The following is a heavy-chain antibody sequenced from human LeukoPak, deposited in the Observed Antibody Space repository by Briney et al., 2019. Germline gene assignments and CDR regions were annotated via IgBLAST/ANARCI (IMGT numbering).Heavy chain of an antibody. CDR2: IYHSGST. CDR3: ARDTYSLMDV. D-gene: IGHD4-11*01. V-gene: IGHV4-38-2*02. CDR1: GYSISSGYY. J-gene: IGHJ6*03. Sequence: SETLSLTCTVSGYSISSGYYWGWIRQPPGKGLEWIGSIYHSGSTYYNPSLKSRVTISVDTSKNQFSLKLSSVTAADTAVYYCARDTYSLMDVWGKGTTVTVSS.